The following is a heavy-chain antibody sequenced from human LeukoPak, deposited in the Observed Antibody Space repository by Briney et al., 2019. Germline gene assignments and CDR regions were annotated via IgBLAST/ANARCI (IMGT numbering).Heavy chain of an antibody. V-gene: IGHV4-59*01. CDR3: ARNRGFDY. D-gene: IGHD1-14*01. CDR2: IYYSGSS. CDR1: GGSISSYY. J-gene: IGHJ4*02. Sequence: KASETLSLTCTVSGGSISSYYWSWIRQPPGKGLEWIGYIYYSGSSNYNPSLKSRVTISVDTSKNQFSLKLSSVTAADTAVYYCARNRGFDYWGQGTLVTVSS.